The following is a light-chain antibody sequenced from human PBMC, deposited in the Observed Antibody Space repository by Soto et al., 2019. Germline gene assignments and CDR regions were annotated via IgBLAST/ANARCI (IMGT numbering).Light chain of an antibody. CDR3: QHYNTYPWT. Sequence: MTQSPATLSVSPGERATLSCRASQSISTWLAWYQQKPGKAPKLLIYDASSLESGVPSRFSGSGSGTEFTLTISSLQPDDFATYYCQHYNTYPWTFGQGTKVDIK. J-gene: IGKJ1*01. CDR2: DAS. CDR1: QSISTW. V-gene: IGKV1-5*01.